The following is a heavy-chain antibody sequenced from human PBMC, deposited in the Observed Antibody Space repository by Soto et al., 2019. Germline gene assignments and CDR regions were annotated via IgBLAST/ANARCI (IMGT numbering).Heavy chain of an antibody. D-gene: IGHD6-19*01. CDR3: AGEGLAGAPYYYYYGMDV. CDR2: IIPILGIA. CDR1: GGTFSSYT. J-gene: IGHJ6*02. Sequence: QVQLVQSGAEVKKPWSSVKFSCKASGGTFSSYTISWVRQAPGQGLEWMGRIIPILGIANYAQKFQGRVTITADKSMTTDYMELSSLISEDTAVYYCAGEGLAGAPYYYYYGMDVWGQGTTVTVSS. V-gene: IGHV1-69*02.